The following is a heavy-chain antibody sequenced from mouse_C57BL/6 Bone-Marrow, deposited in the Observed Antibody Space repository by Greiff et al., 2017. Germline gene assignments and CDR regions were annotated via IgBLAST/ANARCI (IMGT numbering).Heavy chain of an antibody. CDR3: SRRIGSSRFAY. J-gene: IGHJ3*01. D-gene: IGHD1-1*01. CDR1: GYTFTSYW. CDR2: IHPNIGST. V-gene: IGHV1-64*01. Sequence: QVQLQQPGAELVKPGASVKLSCKASGYTFTSYWMHWVKQRPGQGLEWIGIIHPNIGSTNYNEKFKSKATLTVSNSSITAYMQLISLTSDDSAVYYCSRRIGSSRFAYWGQGTLVTVSA.